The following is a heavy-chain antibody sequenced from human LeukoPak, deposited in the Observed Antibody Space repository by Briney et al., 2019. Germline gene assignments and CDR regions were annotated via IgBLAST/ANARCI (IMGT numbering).Heavy chain of an antibody. V-gene: IGHV3-7*01. CDR3: ARGAATRGRFEN. J-gene: IGHJ4*02. CDR1: GFTFSSYW. CDR2: IRQDGSVQ. Sequence: GGSLRLSCAASGFTFSSYWMSWVRQAPGKGLEWVANIRQDGSVQNYVDSVKGRFTISRDNPKNSVYLQMSFLRAEDTAVCYCARGAATRGRFENCAQGTLVTVSS. D-gene: IGHD6-25*01.